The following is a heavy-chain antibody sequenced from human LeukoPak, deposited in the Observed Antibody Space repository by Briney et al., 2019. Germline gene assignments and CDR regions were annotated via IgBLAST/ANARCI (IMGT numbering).Heavy chain of an antibody. D-gene: IGHD3-22*01. J-gene: IGHJ4*02. CDR1: GYTFTIYG. CDR2: ISAYNGNT. Sequence: GASVKVSCKASGYTFTIYGISWVRQAPGQGLEWMGWISAYNGNTNYAQKLQGRVTMTTDTSTSTAYMELRSLRSDDTAVYYCARVRYDSSGYYNRYYFDYWGQGTLVTVSS. CDR3: ARVRYDSSGYYNRYYFDY. V-gene: IGHV1-18*01.